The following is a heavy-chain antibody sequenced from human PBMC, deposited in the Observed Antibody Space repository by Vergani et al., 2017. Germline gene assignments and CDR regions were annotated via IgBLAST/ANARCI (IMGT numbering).Heavy chain of an antibody. J-gene: IGHJ4*02. CDR3: ARDRPPTYYYGSGSYYIFDY. V-gene: IGHV3-53*01. CDR1: GFTVSSNY. CDR2: IYSGGST. Sequence: EVQLVESGGGLIQPGGSLRLSCAASGFTVSSNYMSWVRQAPGKGLEWVSVIYSGGSTYYADSVKGRFTISRDNSKNTLYLQMNSLRDEDTAVYYCARDRPPTYYYGSGSYYIFDYWGQGTLVTVSS. D-gene: IGHD3-10*01.